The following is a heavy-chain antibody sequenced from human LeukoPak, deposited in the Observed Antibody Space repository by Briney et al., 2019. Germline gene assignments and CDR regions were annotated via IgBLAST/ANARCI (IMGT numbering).Heavy chain of an antibody. V-gene: IGHV3-74*01. D-gene: IGHD1-1*01. CDR2: IDTDGSDT. J-gene: IGHJ4*02. Sequence: GGSLRLSCAASGFTFSSYWMHWVRQAPGKGLVWVSRIDTDGSDTTYADSVKGRFTISRDNAKNTLYLQLNSLRGEDTAVYYCARDRYPSAREFDYWGQGTLVTVSS. CDR1: GFTFSSYW. CDR3: ARDRYPSAREFDY.